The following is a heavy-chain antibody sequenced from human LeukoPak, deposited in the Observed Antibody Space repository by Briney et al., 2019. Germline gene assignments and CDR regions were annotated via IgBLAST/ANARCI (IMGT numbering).Heavy chain of an antibody. V-gene: IGHV4-59*01. D-gene: IGHD3-16*01. CDR2: IFYNGNT. CDR1: DGSMSPYY. J-gene: IGHJ6*03. Sequence: PSETLPLTCTVSDGSMSPYYWSWIRQSPGKGLEWIAYIFYNGNTKYNPSLWSRVTISIDTSRNQFSLNLNSVTAADTAVYYCARGGYYYLDVWGKGTTVTVSS. CDR3: ARGGYYYLDV.